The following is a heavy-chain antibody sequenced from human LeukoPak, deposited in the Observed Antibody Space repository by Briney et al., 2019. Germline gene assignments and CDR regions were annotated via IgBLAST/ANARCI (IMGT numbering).Heavy chain of an antibody. J-gene: IGHJ4*02. V-gene: IGHV3-7*01. Sequence: PGGSLRLSCAASGFSLSGYWMSWVRQAPGEGLEWVARLHADGIEKYYVDSVKGRFTISRDNAKNYLYVQMNSLRVEDTAVYYCARGGYSFDYLGQGTLVTVSS. CDR1: GFSLSGYW. CDR2: LHADGIEK. D-gene: IGHD5-12*01. CDR3: ARGGYSFDY.